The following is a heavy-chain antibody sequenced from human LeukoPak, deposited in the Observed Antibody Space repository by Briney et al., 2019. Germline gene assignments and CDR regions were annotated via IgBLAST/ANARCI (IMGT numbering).Heavy chain of an antibody. CDR1: GYTFTSYD. CDR3: ARGFSRLRDPQPRYYYMDV. Sequence: GASVKVSCKASGYTFTSYDINWVRQATGQGLEWMGWMNPNSGNTGYAQKFQGRVTITRNTSISTAYMELSSLRSEDTAVYYCARGFSRLRDPQPRYYYMDVWGKGTTVTVSS. CDR2: MNPNSGNT. J-gene: IGHJ6*03. V-gene: IGHV1-8*03. D-gene: IGHD3-16*01.